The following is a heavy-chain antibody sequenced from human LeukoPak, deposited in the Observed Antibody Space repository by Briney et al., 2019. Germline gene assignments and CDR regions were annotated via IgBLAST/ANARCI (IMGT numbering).Heavy chain of an antibody. J-gene: IGHJ4*02. D-gene: IGHD3-22*01. CDR2: INPNSGGT. Sequence: ASVKVSCKASGYTFTGYYMHWVRRAPGQGLEWMGWINPNSGGTKFAQKFQGRVTMTRDTSITTAYMELSRLRSDDTAVYYCARGRGARYYDSSGLYYFDYWGQGTLVTVSS. CDR1: GYTFTGYY. CDR3: ARGRGARYYDSSGLYYFDY. V-gene: IGHV1-2*02.